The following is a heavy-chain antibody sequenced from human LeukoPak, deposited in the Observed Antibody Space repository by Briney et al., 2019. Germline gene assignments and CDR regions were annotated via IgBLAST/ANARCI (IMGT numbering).Heavy chain of an antibody. J-gene: IGHJ4*02. CDR3: ARESPFDY. Sequence: GGSLRLSCAASGFTFSSYGMHWVRQAPGKGLEWVAVISYDGSNKYYADSVKGRFTISRDNSKNTLFLQMNSLRAEDTAVYYCARESPFDYWGQGTLVTVSS. CDR2: ISYDGSNK. V-gene: IGHV3-30*12. CDR1: GFTFSSYG.